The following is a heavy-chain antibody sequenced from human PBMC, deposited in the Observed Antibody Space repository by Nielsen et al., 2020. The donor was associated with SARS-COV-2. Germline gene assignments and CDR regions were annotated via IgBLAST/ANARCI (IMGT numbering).Heavy chain of an antibody. CDR1: GFTFSSYG. CDR3: AKDSSGWYLSS. J-gene: IGHJ4*02. Sequence: GESLKISCAASGFTFSSYGMHWVRQAPGKGLEWVAVISYVGSNKYYADSVKGRFTISRDNSKNTLYLQMNSLRAEDTAVYYCAKDSSGWYLSSWGQGTLVIVSS. V-gene: IGHV3-30*18. CDR2: ISYVGSNK. D-gene: IGHD6-19*01.